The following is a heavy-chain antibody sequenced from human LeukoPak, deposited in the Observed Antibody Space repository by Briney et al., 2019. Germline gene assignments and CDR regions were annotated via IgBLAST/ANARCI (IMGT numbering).Heavy chain of an antibody. J-gene: IGHJ4*02. Sequence: GGSLRLSCAASGFTFSSYAMSWVRQAPGKGLEWVSAISGSGGSTYYADSVKGRFTISRDNSKNTLYLQMNSLRAEDTAVYYCARGPSYYYGSGSYEYYFDYWGQGTLVTVSS. V-gene: IGHV3-23*01. CDR2: ISGSGGST. CDR3: ARGPSYYYGSGSYEYYFDY. D-gene: IGHD3-10*01. CDR1: GFTFSSYA.